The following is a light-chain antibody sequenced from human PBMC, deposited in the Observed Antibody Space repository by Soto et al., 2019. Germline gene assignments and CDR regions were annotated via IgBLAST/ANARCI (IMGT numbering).Light chain of an antibody. CDR1: SSNIGSNY. J-gene: IGLJ1*01. Sequence: QSVLTQPPSASGTPGQRVTISCSGSSSNIGSNYVYWYQQLPGTAPKLLIYRNNQRPSGVPDRFSGSKYGTSASLAISGLRSEDEADYYCAAWDDSLSGYVFGTGTKLTVL. V-gene: IGLV1-47*01. CDR2: RNN. CDR3: AAWDDSLSGYV.